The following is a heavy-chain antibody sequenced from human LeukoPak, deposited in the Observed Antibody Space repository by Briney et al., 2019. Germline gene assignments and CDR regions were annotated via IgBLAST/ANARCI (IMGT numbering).Heavy chain of an antibody. CDR3: AGDPIAAAGGMVDY. Sequence: GGSLRLSCAASGFTFSSYGMHWVRQAPGKGLEWVAVIWYDGSNKYYADSVKGRFTISRDNSKNTLYLQMNSLRAEDTAVYYCAGDPIAAAGGMVDYWGQGTLVTVSS. D-gene: IGHD6-13*01. V-gene: IGHV3-33*01. J-gene: IGHJ4*02. CDR2: IWYDGSNK. CDR1: GFTFSSYG.